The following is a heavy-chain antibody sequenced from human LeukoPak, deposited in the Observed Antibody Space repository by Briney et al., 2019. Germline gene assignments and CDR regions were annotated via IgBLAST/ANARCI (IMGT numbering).Heavy chain of an antibody. CDR2: IYYSGTT. CDR1: GGSISSYY. V-gene: IGHV4-59*01. CDR3: ARSPPGDYGSGEDGMDV. Sequence: SETLSLTCTVSGGSISSYYWSWIRQPPGKGLEWIGYIYYSGTTNYNPSLKSRVTISVDTSKNQFSLKLSSVTAADTAVYFCARSPPGDYGSGEDGMDVWGQGTTVTVSS. D-gene: IGHD3-10*01. J-gene: IGHJ6*02.